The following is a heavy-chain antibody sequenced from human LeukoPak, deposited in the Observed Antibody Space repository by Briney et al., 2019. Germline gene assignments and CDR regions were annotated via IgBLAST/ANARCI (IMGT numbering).Heavy chain of an antibody. D-gene: IGHD6-13*01. CDR1: GFTFSNFV. Sequence: PEGSLRLSCAASGFTFSNFVMTWVRQAPGKGLEWVSAISGSGGRGTTYYADSAKGRFTISRDNAKNTMYLQMNSLSVEDTAVYYCAKDIAASGLPRIFDFWGQGTLVTVSS. J-gene: IGHJ4*02. CDR2: ISGSGGRGTT. CDR3: AKDIAASGLPRIFDF. V-gene: IGHV3-23*01.